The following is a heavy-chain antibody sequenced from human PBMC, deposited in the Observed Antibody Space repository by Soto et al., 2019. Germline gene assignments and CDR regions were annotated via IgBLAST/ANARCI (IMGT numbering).Heavy chain of an antibody. CDR2: IFYSGSA. CDR1: GGSISSSTYY. CDR3: ARDLTTLTTIPAAFDH. Sequence: SETLSLTCTVSGGSISSSTYYWGWIRQPPGKGLEWIGSIFYSGSAYYNPSLESRVTISVDTSKNQFSLKLTSVTAADTAVYYCARDLTTLTTIPAAFDHWGQGTLVTVSS. D-gene: IGHD4-4*01. J-gene: IGHJ5*02. V-gene: IGHV4-39*01.